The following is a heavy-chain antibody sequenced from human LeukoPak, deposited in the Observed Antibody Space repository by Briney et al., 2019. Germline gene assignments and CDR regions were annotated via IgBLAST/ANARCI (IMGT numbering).Heavy chain of an antibody. D-gene: IGHD3-3*01. CDR3: ATDSITIFGVPQHPG. V-gene: IGHV1-24*01. Sequence: ASVKVSCKVSGDTLTELSMHWVRQAPGKGLDWMGGFDPEDGETIYAQKFQGRVTMTEDPSTDTAYMELSSLRSEDTAVYYCATDSITIFGVPQHPGWGQGTLVTVSS. J-gene: IGHJ4*01. CDR2: FDPEDGET. CDR1: GDTLTELS.